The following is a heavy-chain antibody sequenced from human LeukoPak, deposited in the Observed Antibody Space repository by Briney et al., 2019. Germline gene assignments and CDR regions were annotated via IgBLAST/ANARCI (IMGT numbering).Heavy chain of an antibody. D-gene: IGHD3-3*02. V-gene: IGHV3-33*06. CDR2: IWYDGSNK. Sequence: GRSLRLSCAASGFTFSSYGMHWVRQAPGKGLEWVAVIWYDGSNKYYADSVKGRFTISRDNSKNTLYLQMNSLRAEDTAVYYCAKTFLEWLLPDYWGQGTLVTVSS. CDR3: AKTFLEWLLPDY. J-gene: IGHJ4*02. CDR1: GFTFSSYG.